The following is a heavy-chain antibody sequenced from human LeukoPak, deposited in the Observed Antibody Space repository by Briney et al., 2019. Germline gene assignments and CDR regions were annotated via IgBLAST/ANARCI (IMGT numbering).Heavy chain of an antibody. CDR2: IKQDGSKK. V-gene: IGHV3-7*04. J-gene: IGHJ4*02. Sequence: GGSLRPSCVASGFPFSSYWMTWVRQAPGKGLEWVANIKQDGSKKSYVDSVRGRFTISRDNAKNSLYLQMNSLRAEDTAIYYCTRVGYIDEGIDYWGQGTLVTVSS. CDR1: GFPFSSYW. D-gene: IGHD5-24*01. CDR3: TRVGYIDEGIDY.